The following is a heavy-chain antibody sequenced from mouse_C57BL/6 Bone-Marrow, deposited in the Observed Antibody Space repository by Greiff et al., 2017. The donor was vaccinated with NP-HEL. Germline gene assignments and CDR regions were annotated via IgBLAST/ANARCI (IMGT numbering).Heavy chain of an antibody. CDR1: GYAFSSSW. Sequence: VKVVESGPELVKPGASVKISCKASGYAFSSSWMNWVKQRPGKGLEWIGRIYPGDGDTNYNGKFKGKATLTADKSSSTAYMQLSSLTSEDSAVYFCARWDIRSYYGPRPYWYFDVWGTGTTVTVSS. V-gene: IGHV1-82*01. D-gene: IGHD1-1*01. CDR2: IYPGDGDT. J-gene: IGHJ1*03. CDR3: ARWDIRSYYGPRPYWYFDV.